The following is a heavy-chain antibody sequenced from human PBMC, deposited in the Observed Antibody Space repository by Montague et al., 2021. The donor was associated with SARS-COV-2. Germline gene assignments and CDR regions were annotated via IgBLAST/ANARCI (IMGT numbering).Heavy chain of an antibody. Sequence: SETLSLTCTVSGGSISGYYWSWIRQPQGKGLEWNGYIYNSGSTKYNSFLESEVTVSVDRSKNQVSLKLSSVAAADTAVYYCASLLRSSTTGVCRTYYYYAMDVWGQGTTVTISS. D-gene: IGHD2-8*01. CDR1: GGSISGYY. CDR2: IYNSGST. CDR3: ASLLRSSTTGVCRTYYYYAMDV. V-gene: IGHV4-59*01. J-gene: IGHJ6*02.